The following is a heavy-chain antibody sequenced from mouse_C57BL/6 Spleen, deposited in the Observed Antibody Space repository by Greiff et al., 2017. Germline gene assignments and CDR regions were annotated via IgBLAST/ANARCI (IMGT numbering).Heavy chain of an antibody. J-gene: IGHJ3*01. CDR1: GYTFTGYW. CDR3: AREDDGYYPTIAY. Sequence: QVQLQQSGAGLMQPGASVKLSCKATGYTFTGYWLEWVKQSPGHGLEWIGEILPGSGSTNYTEKFKGKVTFTADTSSNTAYMQLSSLTTEDSAIYYCAREDDGYYPTIAYWGQGTLVTVSA. D-gene: IGHD2-3*01. V-gene: IGHV1-9*01. CDR2: ILPGSGST.